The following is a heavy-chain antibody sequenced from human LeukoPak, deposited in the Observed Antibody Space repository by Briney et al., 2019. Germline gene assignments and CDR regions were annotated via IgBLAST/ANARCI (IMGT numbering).Heavy chain of an antibody. CDR1: GGSISSSSYY. J-gene: IGHJ4*02. CDR2: IYYSGST. Sequence: SETLSLTCTVSGGSISSSSYYWGWIRQPPGKGLEWIGSIYYSGSTYYNPSLKSRVTISVDTSKNQFSLKLSSVTAADTAVYSCANRADYYDSSGYYFDYWGQGTLVTVSS. V-gene: IGHV4-39*01. CDR3: ANRADYYDSSGYYFDY. D-gene: IGHD3-22*01.